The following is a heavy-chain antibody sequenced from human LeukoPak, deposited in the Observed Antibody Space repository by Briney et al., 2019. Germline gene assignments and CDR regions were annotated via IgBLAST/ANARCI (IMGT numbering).Heavy chain of an antibody. CDR1: GYTFTSYG. Sequence: ASVKVSCKASGYTFTSYGISWVRQAPGQGLEWMGWISAYNGYTNYAQKLQGRVTMTTDTSTSTAYMELRSLRSDDTAVYYSARTQDSSRNFDYWGQGTLVTVSS. J-gene: IGHJ4*02. CDR2: ISAYNGYT. CDR3: ARTQDSSRNFDY. V-gene: IGHV1-18*01. D-gene: IGHD3-22*01.